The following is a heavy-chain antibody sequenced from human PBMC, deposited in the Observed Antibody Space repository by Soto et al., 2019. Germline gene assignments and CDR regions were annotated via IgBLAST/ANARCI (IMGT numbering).Heavy chain of an antibody. CDR1: GDSVSSNSAA. D-gene: IGHD5-18*01. J-gene: IGHJ5*02. V-gene: IGHV6-1*01. Sequence: SQTLSLTCAISGDSVSSNSAAWNWIRQSPSRGLEWLGRTYYRSKWYNDYAVSVKSRITINPDTSKNQFSLQLNSVTPEDTAVYYCARDLGDTAMGHYWFDPWGQGTLVTVSS. CDR3: ARDLGDTAMGHYWFDP. CDR2: TYYRSKWYN.